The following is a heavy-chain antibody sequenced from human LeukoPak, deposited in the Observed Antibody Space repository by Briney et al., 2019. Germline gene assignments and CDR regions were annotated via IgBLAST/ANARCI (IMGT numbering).Heavy chain of an antibody. D-gene: IGHD4-17*01. CDR2: INPNSGGT. CDR3: ARANGDYEPHHFDY. Sequence: ASVKVSCKASGYTFTGYYMHWVRQAPGQGLEWMGWINPNSGGTNYAQKFQGRVTMTRDMSTSTVYMELSSLRSEDTAVYYCARANGDYEPHHFDYWGQGTPVTVSS. V-gene: IGHV1-2*02. J-gene: IGHJ4*02. CDR1: GYTFTGYY.